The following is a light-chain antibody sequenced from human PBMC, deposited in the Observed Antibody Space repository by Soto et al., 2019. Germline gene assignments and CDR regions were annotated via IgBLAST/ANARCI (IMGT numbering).Light chain of an antibody. Sequence: DIVMTQSPDSLAVSLGERATLSCKSSQSVLYSSNNKNYLAWYQQKPGQPPKLLIYWASTRESGVPERFSGRESETDFTLTISSLQDEDVAVYYCHQYYRTPLSFGGGTKVEIK. CDR2: WAS. CDR1: QSVLYSSNNKNY. J-gene: IGKJ4*01. V-gene: IGKV4-1*01. CDR3: HQYYRTPLS.